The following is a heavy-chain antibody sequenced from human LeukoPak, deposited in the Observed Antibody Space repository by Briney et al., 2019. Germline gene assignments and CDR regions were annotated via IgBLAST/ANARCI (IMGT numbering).Heavy chain of an antibody. CDR1: AGSISGYY. CDR3: ARHRGSSSEFDP. CDR2: IYYTGRT. V-gene: IGHV4-59*08. Sequence: SETLSLTCTVSAGSISGYYWTWIRQPPGKGLEWIGYIYYTGRTNYNPSLKSRVAISLDTSKNQFSLKLNSVTAADTAVYYCARHRGSSSEFDPWGLGTLVTISS. D-gene: IGHD6-6*01. J-gene: IGHJ5*02.